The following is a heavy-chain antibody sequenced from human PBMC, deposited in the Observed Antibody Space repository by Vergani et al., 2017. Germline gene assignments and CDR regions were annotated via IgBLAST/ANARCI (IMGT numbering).Heavy chain of an antibody. CDR1: GFTFSSYS. J-gene: IGHJ3*02. Sequence: EVQLVESGGGLVQPGGSLRLSCAASGFTFSSYSMNWVRQAPGKGLEWVSYISSSSSYIYYADSVKGRFTISRDNSKNTLYLQMNSLRAEDTAVYYCAREQRNDALLWFGEHPGYAFDIWGQGTMVTVSS. V-gene: IGHV3-48*01. D-gene: IGHD3-10*01. CDR2: ISSSSSYI. CDR3: AREQRNDALLWFGEHPGYAFDI.